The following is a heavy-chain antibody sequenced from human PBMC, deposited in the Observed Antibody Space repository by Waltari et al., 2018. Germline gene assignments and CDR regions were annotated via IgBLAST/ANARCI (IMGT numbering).Heavy chain of an antibody. CDR1: GFNFDDYA. Sequence: EVLLAESGGGLVQPGRSLRLSCVASGFNFDDYAMHWVRQAPGKGLEWVSVIYSGGSTYYADSVKGRFTISRDNSKNTLYLQMNSLRAEDTAVYYCARERYCGGDCYDAFDIWGQGTMVTVSS. V-gene: IGHV3-66*01. D-gene: IGHD2-21*01. J-gene: IGHJ3*02. CDR2: IYSGGST. CDR3: ARERYCGGDCYDAFDI.